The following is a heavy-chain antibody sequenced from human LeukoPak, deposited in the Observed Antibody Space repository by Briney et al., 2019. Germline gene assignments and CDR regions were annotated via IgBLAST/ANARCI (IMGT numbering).Heavy chain of an antibody. Sequence: SETLSLTCTVSGGSIRSGNYYWSWIRQPPGKGLEWIGYIYCTGSTYYNPSLRSRVTISVDTSNNQLSLKLSSVTAADTAVYYCARQRRTGDLGWGQGTLVTVSS. J-gene: IGHJ4*02. CDR1: GGSIRSGNYY. CDR2: IYCTGST. V-gene: IGHV4-30-4*08. D-gene: IGHD7-27*01. CDR3: ARQRRTGDLG.